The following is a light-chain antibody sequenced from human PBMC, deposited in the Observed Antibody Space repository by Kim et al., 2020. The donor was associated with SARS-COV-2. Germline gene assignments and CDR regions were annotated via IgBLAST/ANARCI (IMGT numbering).Light chain of an antibody. CDR2: AAS. CDR3: QQYYSYPTWT. Sequence: ATGDRVTITCRASQGISSYLAWYQQKPGNAPKLLIYAASTLQSGVPSRFSGSGSGTDFTLTISCLQSEDFATYYCQQYYSYPTWTFGQGTKVDIK. V-gene: IGKV1-8*01. J-gene: IGKJ1*01. CDR1: QGISSY.